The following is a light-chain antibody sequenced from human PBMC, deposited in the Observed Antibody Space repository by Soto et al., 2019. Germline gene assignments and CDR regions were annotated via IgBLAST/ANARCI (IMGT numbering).Light chain of an antibody. CDR1: SSDVGAFNY. CDR3: CSYASGSIYV. Sequence: QSALTQPASVSGSPGQSITISCTGTSSDVGAFNYVSWYLQYPGKAPKLMIYEVGNRPSGVSNRFSGSKSGNTASLTISGLQAEDGADYYCCSYASGSIYVFGTGTKVTVL. J-gene: IGLJ1*01. CDR2: EVG. V-gene: IGLV2-14*01.